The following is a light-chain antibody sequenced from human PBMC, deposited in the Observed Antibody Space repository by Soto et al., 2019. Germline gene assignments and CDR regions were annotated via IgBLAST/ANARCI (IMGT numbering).Light chain of an antibody. CDR1: SSNIGTGYD. Sequence: QSVLTQPPSVSGAPGQRVTISCTGSSSNIGTGYDVHWYQQLPGTAPKLLIYGHNNRPSGVPDRFSASKSGTSASLAITGLQAEDEADYHCQSYDTSLSGSVVFGGGTKVTVL. CDR2: GHN. V-gene: IGLV1-40*01. J-gene: IGLJ2*01. CDR3: QSYDTSLSGSVV.